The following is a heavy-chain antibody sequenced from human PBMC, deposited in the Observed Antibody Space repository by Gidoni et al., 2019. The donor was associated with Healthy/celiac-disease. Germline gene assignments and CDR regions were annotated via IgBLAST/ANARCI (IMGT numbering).Heavy chain of an antibody. CDR3: ARTYYDILTGYSDYFDY. Sequence: QLQLQESGSGLVKPSQTLSLTCAVSGGSISSGGYSWSWTRQPPGKGLEWIGYIYHSGSTYYNPSLKSRVTISVDRSKNQFSLKLSSVTAADTAVYYCARTYYDILTGYSDYFDYWGQGTLVTVSS. D-gene: IGHD3-9*01. CDR2: IYHSGST. CDR1: GGSISSGGYS. V-gene: IGHV4-30-2*01. J-gene: IGHJ4*02.